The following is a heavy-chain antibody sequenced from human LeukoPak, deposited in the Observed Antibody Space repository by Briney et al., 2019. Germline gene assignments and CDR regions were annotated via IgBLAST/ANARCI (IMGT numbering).Heavy chain of an antibody. CDR3: AKEGITMVRGVAYYYYYGVDV. CDR2: ISWNSGSI. J-gene: IGHJ6*02. D-gene: IGHD3-10*01. Sequence: TGGSLRLSCAASGFTFDDYAMHWVRQAPGKGLEWVSGISWNSGSIGYADSVKGRFTISRDNAKNSLYLQMNSLRAEDTALYYCAKEGITMVRGVAYYYYYGVDVWGQGTTVTVSS. CDR1: GFTFDDYA. V-gene: IGHV3-9*01.